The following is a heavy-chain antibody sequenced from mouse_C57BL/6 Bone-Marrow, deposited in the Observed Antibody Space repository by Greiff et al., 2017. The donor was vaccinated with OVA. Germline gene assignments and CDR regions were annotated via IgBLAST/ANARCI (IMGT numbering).Heavy chain of an antibody. CDR2: IRSKSNNYAT. V-gene: IGHV10-1*01. CDR3: VSSYFSMDY. Sequence: EVQLKESGGGLVQPKGSLKLSCAASGFSFNTYAMNWVRQAPGKGLEWVARIRSKSNNYATYYADSVKDRFTISRDDSESMLYLQMNNLKTEDTAMYYCVSSYFSMDYWGQGTSVTVSS. CDR1: GFSFNTYA. J-gene: IGHJ4*01.